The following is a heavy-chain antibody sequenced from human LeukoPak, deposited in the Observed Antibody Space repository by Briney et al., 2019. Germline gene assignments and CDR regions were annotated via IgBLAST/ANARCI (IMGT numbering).Heavy chain of an antibody. CDR1: GFTFDDYA. J-gene: IGHJ4*02. V-gene: IGHV3-9*01. Sequence: GGSLRLSCAASGFTFDDYAMHWARQAPGKGLEWVSGISWNSGSIGYADSVKGRFTISRDNAKNSLYLQMNSLRAEDTALYYCAKDSSYYYGSGSLGIDYWGQGTLVTVSS. D-gene: IGHD3-10*01. CDR3: AKDSSYYYGSGSLGIDY. CDR2: ISWNSGSI.